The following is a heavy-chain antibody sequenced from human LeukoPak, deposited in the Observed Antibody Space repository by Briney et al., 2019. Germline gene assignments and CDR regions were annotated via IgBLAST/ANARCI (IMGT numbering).Heavy chain of an antibody. CDR2: IWKDGSTK. D-gene: IGHD2-15*01. CDR1: GLTFSDYA. CDR3: AKPRCGGAGCFLTPFDY. J-gene: IGHJ4*02. Sequence: GGSLRLSCAASGLTFSDYAIHWVRQAPGKGLEWVAVIWKDGSTKYYADSVKGRFTISRDNSKKTLYLQMNSLRDEDTAVYYCAKPRCGGAGCFLTPFDYWGPGTLLTVSS. V-gene: IGHV3-33*06.